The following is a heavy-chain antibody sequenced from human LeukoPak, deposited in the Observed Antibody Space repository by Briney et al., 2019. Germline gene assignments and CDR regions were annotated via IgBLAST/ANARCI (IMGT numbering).Heavy chain of an antibody. V-gene: IGHV3-30*02. J-gene: IGHJ4*02. CDR1: GFTFSSYG. CDR2: IRCDGSNK. Sequence: GGSLRLSCAASGFTFSSYGMHWVRQAPGKGLEWVAFIRCDGSNKYYADSVKGRFTISRDNSKNTLYLQMNSLRTEDTAVYYCARGRGYCSSTSCYPREFFDYWGQGTQVTVSS. CDR3: ARGRGYCSSTSCYPREFFDY. D-gene: IGHD2-2*03.